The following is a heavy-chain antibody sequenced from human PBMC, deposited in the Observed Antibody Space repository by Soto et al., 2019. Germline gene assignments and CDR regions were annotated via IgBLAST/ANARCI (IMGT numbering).Heavy chain of an antibody. J-gene: IGHJ4*02. Sequence: GGSLRLSCAASGFTLSDYSMNWVRQAPGKGLEWIASISRSSTHINYSDSVKGRFTISRDNGNNSLSLLMSSLGAEDTAVYYCTRDVRLFDFWGPGTLVTSPQ. CDR1: GFTLSDYS. CDR2: ISRSSTHI. V-gene: IGHV3-21*01. CDR3: TRDVRLFDF.